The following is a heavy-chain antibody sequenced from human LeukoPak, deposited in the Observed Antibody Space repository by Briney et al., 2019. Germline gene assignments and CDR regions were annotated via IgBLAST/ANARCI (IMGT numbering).Heavy chain of an antibody. D-gene: IGHD6-13*01. CDR1: GFTVSSNY. V-gene: IGHV3-66*01. Sequence: GGSLRLSCAASGFTVSSNYMSWVRQAPGKGLEWVSVIYSGGSTYYADSVKGRFTISRDNSKNTLYLQMNSLRAEDTAVYYCAKKAVYSSSLRSYYYYMDVWGKGTTVTISS. CDR3: AKKAVYSSSLRSYYYYMDV. CDR2: IYSGGST. J-gene: IGHJ6*03.